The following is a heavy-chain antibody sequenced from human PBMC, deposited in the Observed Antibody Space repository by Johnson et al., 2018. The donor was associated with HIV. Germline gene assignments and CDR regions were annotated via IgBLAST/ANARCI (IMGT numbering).Heavy chain of an antibody. CDR1: GFTVSGDY. CDR2: IYSGEST. D-gene: IGHD4-17*01. V-gene: IGHV3-66*01. CDR3: ARMTTTVSHHDAFDI. Sequence: MLLVESGGGLVQPGGSLRLSCAASGFTVSGDYMSWVRQAPGKGLEWVSVIYSGESTYYADSVRGRFTISRDNSKNTLYLQMNSLGAEDSAVYYCARMTTTVSHHDAFDIWGQGTMVTVSS. J-gene: IGHJ3*02.